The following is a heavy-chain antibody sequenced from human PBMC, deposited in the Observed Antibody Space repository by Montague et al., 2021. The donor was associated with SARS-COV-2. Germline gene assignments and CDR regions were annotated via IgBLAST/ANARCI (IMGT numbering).Heavy chain of an antibody. V-gene: IGHV6-1*01. J-gene: IGHJ6*02. Sequence: CAISGDSVSSNSAAWNWIRQSLSRGLEWLGRTYYRSKWYNEYAVSVNSRITINPDTSKNQFSLQVNSVTPEDTAVYYCARGADRYYFYGMDVWGQGTTVTVSS. CDR1: GDSVSSNSAA. CDR2: TYYRSKWYN. CDR3: ARGADRYYFYGMDV. D-gene: IGHD6-19*01.